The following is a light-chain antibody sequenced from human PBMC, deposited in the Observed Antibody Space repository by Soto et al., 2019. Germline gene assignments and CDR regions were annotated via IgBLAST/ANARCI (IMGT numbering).Light chain of an antibody. V-gene: IGKV3-15*01. CDR3: QQYEEWPTP. Sequence: EIVINQSPATLSVSKGGRATLYCRASQSISDTLAWYQQKPGQAPRLLIYSASARATGFPARFSGSGSGTDFTLTITSLQSEDFGFYYCQQYEEWPTPFGHGTNVDIK. CDR2: SAS. CDR1: QSISDT. J-gene: IGKJ3*01.